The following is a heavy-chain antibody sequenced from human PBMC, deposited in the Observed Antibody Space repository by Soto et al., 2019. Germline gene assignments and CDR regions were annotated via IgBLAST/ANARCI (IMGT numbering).Heavy chain of an antibody. D-gene: IGHD5-18*01. CDR2: ISGSGGST. CDR3: AKVRTAMVYPASYYYYGMDV. Sequence: EVQLLESGGGLVQPGGSLRLSCAASGFTFSSYVMSWVRQAPGKGLEWVSAISGSGGSTYYADSVKGRFTISRDNSKNTLYLQMNSLRAEDTAVYYCAKVRTAMVYPASYYYYGMDVWGQGTTVTVSS. CDR1: GFTFSSYV. J-gene: IGHJ6*02. V-gene: IGHV3-23*01.